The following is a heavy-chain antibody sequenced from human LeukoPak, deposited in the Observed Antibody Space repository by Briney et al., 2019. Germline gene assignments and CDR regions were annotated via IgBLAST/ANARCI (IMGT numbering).Heavy chain of an antibody. CDR2: MNPNSGNT. Sequence: GASVKVSCKASGYTFTSYDINWVRQATGQGLEWMGWMNPNSGNTGYAQKFQGRVTITRNTSISTAYMELSSLRSEDTAVYYCARAHIAARHGSWYNWFDPWGQGTLVTVSS. J-gene: IGHJ5*02. V-gene: IGHV1-8*03. D-gene: IGHD6-6*01. CDR1: GYTFTSYD. CDR3: ARAHIAARHGSWYNWFDP.